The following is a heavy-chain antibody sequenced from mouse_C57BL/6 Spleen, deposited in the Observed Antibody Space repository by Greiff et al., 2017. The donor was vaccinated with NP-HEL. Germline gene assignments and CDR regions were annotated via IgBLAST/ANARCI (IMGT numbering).Heavy chain of an antibody. CDR3: ARTDSSGYDY. Sequence: VQLQQSGAELVKPGASVKLSCKASGYTFTSYWMQWVKQRPGQGLEWIGEIDPSGSYTNYNQKFKGKATLTVDNSSSTAYMQLSSLTSEDSAVYYCARTDSSGYDYWGQGTTLTVSS. J-gene: IGHJ2*01. CDR2: IDPSGSYT. V-gene: IGHV1-50*01. CDR1: GYTFTSYW. D-gene: IGHD3-2*02.